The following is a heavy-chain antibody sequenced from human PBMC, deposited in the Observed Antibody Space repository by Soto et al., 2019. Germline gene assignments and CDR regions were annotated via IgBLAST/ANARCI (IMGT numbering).Heavy chain of an antibody. D-gene: IGHD2-2*01. Sequence: EVQVVESGGGLVQPGGSLRLSCAASGFTFSSSWMGWVRQAPGRGLEWVASMKQDGTEIYYGDSVKGRFTISRDNTLNSIYLQMNGLRDDDTAVYFCTKDSAYDYADSWGQGTLVTVSS. CDR1: GFTFSSSW. CDR3: TKDSAYDYADS. V-gene: IGHV3-7*01. J-gene: IGHJ4*02. CDR2: MKQDGTEI.